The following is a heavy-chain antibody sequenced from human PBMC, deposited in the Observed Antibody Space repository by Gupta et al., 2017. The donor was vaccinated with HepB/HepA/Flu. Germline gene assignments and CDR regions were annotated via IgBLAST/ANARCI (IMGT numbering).Heavy chain of an antibody. CDR1: GFTFSSYS. Sequence: EVQLVESGGGLVKPGGSLRPSCAASGFTFSSYSMNRVRQAPGKGLECVSSISSSSSYIYYADSVKGRCTISRDNAKNSLYLQRNSRRAEDTAVYYCARGICSSTSGYHYYYYYMDVWGKGTTVTVSS. D-gene: IGHD2-2*01. CDR3: ARGICSSTSGYHYYYYYMDV. J-gene: IGHJ6*03. CDR2: ISSSSSYI. V-gene: IGHV3-21*01.